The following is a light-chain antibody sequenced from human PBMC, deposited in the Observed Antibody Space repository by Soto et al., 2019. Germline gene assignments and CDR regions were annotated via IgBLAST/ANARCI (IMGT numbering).Light chain of an antibody. V-gene: IGKV1-9*01. J-gene: IGKJ4*01. CDR1: QGISSY. Sequence: IQLTQSPSSLSASVGDRVTITCRASQGISSYLGWYQQKPGKAHNXLIYDASTLHSGVPSRFSGGGSGTDLTITISSLQPEDFETYYCQQVNVYPSTFGGGTKVDIK. CDR3: QQVNVYPST. CDR2: DAS.